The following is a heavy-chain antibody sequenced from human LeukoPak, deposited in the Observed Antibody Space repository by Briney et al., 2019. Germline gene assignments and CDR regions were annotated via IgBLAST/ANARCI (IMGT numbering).Heavy chain of an antibody. V-gene: IGHV1-69*13. CDR2: IIPIFGTA. D-gene: IGHD3-10*01. J-gene: IGHJ6*03. Sequence: SVTVSFKASGYTFTIYGISWVRQAPGQGVEWMGGIIPIFGTANYAQKFQGRVTITADESTSTAYMELSSLRSEDTAVYYCARGGFGVPMDVWGKGTTVTISS. CDR1: GYTFTIYG. CDR3: ARGGFGVPMDV.